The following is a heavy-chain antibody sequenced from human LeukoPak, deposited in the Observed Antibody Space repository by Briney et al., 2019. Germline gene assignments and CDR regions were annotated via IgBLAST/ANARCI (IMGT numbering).Heavy chain of an antibody. D-gene: IGHD3-10*01. CDR3: ARVLVTMVRGLDLVSRFDP. CDR1: GFTYSSFN. Sequence: GGSLRLSCAASGFTYSSFNMNWVRQAPGKGLEWVSVIYSGGSTYYADSVKGRFTISRDNSKNTLYLQMNSLRAEDTAVYYCARVLVTMVRGLDLVSRFDPWGQGTLVTVSS. CDR2: IYSGGST. V-gene: IGHV3-53*01. J-gene: IGHJ5*02.